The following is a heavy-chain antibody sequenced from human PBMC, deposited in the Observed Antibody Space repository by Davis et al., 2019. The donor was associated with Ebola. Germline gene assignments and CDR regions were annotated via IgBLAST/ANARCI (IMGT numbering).Heavy chain of an antibody. CDR2: MNPNSGNT. Sequence: ASVKVSCKASGYTFSNSGVSWVRQATGQGLEWMGWMNPNSGNTGYAQKFQARISMTRNTSISTAYMELNSLRSEDTAVYYCARGLWEEFDQWGQGTPVTVSS. CDR3: ARGLWEEFDQ. CDR1: GYTFSNSG. D-gene: IGHD1-26*01. V-gene: IGHV1-8*02. J-gene: IGHJ4*02.